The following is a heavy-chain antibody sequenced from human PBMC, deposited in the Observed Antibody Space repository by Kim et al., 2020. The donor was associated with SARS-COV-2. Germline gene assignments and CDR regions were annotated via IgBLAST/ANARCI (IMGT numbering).Heavy chain of an antibody. V-gene: IGHV3-23*01. CDR3: AKDPYYYDSSGYYVQYYFDY. J-gene: IGHJ4*02. Sequence: GALRLSCAASGFTFSSYAMSWVRQAPGKGLEWVSAISGSGGSTYYADSVKGRFTISRDNSKNTLYLQMNSLRAEDTAVYYCAKDPYYYDSSGYYVQYYFDYWGQGTLVTVSS. CDR1: GFTFSSYA. CDR2: ISGSGGST. D-gene: IGHD3-22*01.